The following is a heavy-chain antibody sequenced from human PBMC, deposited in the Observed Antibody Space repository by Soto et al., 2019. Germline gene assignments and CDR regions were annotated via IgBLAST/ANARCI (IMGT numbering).Heavy chain of an antibody. CDR3: ARGYGSSWFGNWFDP. CDR1: DGYISGYY. V-gene: IGHV4-34*01. D-gene: IGHD6-13*01. Sequence: PSETLSLTCAVYDGYISGYYWSWIRQPPGKGLEWIGEINHSGSTNYNPSLKSRVTISVDTSKNQFSLKLSSVTAADTAVYYCARGYGSSWFGNWFDPWGQGTLVTVSS. CDR2: INHSGST. J-gene: IGHJ5*02.